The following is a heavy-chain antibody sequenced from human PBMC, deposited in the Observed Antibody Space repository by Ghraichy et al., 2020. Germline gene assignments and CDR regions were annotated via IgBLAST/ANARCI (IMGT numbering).Heavy chain of an antibody. Sequence: SETLSLTCTVSGGSISSGGYYWSWIRQHPGKGLEWIGYIYYSGITYYNPSLKSRVTISVDTSKNQFSLTLSSVTAADTAVYYCARDRGDGYNYGGYVDYWGQGTLVTVSS. CDR3: ARDRGDGYNYGGYVDY. CDR2: IYYSGIT. V-gene: IGHV4-31*03. CDR1: GGSISSGGYY. J-gene: IGHJ4*02. D-gene: IGHD5-24*01.